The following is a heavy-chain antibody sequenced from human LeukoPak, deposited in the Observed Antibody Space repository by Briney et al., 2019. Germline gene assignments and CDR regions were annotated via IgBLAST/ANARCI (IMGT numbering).Heavy chain of an antibody. V-gene: IGHV4-59*11. CDR3: ARSYYYDSSAEGSGYMDV. D-gene: IGHD3-22*01. J-gene: IGHJ6*03. Sequence: SETLSLTCTVSGGSIRSHYWSWIRQPPGKGLEWIGHIYYSGSTNYEPSLKSRVTISVDTSKNQFSLKLSSVTAADTAVYYCARSYYYDSSAEGSGYMDVWGKGTTVTVSS. CDR1: GGSIRSHY. CDR2: IYYSGST.